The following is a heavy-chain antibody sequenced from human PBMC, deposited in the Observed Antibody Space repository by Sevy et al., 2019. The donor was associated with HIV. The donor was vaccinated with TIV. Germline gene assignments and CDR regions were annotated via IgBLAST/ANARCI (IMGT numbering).Heavy chain of an antibody. CDR2: IYHSGST. CDR1: GGSISSGGYS. Sequence: SETLSLTCAVSGGSISSGGYSWSWIRQPPGKGLEWIGYIYHSGSTYYNPSLKSRVTISVDRSKNQFSLKLSSVTAAETAVYYCARGKSYYYDSSGYFDYWGQGTLVTVSS. D-gene: IGHD3-22*01. CDR3: ARGKSYYYDSSGYFDY. V-gene: IGHV4-30-2*01. J-gene: IGHJ4*02.